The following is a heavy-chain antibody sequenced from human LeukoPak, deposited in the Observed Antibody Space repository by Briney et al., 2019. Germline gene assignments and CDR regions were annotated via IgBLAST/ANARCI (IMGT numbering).Heavy chain of an antibody. CDR2: ISGSGGST. CDR1: GFTFSSYA. D-gene: IGHD3-22*01. J-gene: IGHJ4*02. V-gene: IGHV3-23*01. Sequence: GGSLRLSCAASGFTFSSYAMSWVRQAPGKGLEWVSAISGSGGSTYYADSVKGRFTISRDNSKNTLYLQMNSLRAEDTAVYYCAKAFYYDSSGYGSDYWGQGTLVTVSS. CDR3: AKAFYYDSSGYGSDY.